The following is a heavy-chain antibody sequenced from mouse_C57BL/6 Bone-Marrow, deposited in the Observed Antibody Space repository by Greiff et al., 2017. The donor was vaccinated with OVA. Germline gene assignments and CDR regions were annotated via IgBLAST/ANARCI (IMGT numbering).Heavy chain of an antibody. J-gene: IGHJ2*01. CDR2: INPSNGGT. V-gene: IGHV1-53*01. Sequence: VQLQQPGTELVKPGASVKLSCKASGYTFTSYWMHWVKQRPGQGLEWIGNINPSNGGTNYNEKFKSKATLTVDKSSSTAYMQLSSLTSEDSAVYYCARIRHYTTVVADYWGQGTTLTVSS. CDR3: ARIRHYTTVVADY. D-gene: IGHD1-1*01. CDR1: GYTFTSYW.